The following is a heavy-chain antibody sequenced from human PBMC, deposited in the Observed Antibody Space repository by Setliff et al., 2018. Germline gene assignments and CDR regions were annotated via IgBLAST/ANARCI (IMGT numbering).Heavy chain of an antibody. CDR3: ARQTLSGYYYNSGSPNRFDG. Sequence: SETLSLTCAVYGESFSGYYWSWIRQPPGKGLEWIGEINHSGSTNYNPSLKSRVTISVDTSKNQFSLKLTSVTAADTALYFCARQTLSGYYYNSGSPNRFDGWGQGTLVTVSS. D-gene: IGHD3-10*01. CDR1: GESFSGYY. V-gene: IGHV4-34*01. J-gene: IGHJ4*02. CDR2: INHSGST.